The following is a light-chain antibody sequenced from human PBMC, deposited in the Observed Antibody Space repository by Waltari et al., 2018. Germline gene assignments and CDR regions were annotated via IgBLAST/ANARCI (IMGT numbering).Light chain of an antibody. CDR3: LQDYNYPWT. V-gene: IGKV1-6*01. Sequence: AIQMTQSPSSLSASVGDRVTITCRASQGIRNDLGWYQKKAGKAPKLLIHGASSLRSGVPSRFSGSGSGTEFTLTISSLQPEDFATYYCLQDYNYPWTFGQGTKVEIK. J-gene: IGKJ1*01. CDR2: GAS. CDR1: QGIRND.